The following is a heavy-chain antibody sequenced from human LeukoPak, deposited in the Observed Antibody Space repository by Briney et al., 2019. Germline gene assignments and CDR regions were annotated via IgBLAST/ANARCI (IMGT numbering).Heavy chain of an antibody. CDR1: GFTFSNYT. Sequence: QSGGSLRLSCAASGFTFSNYTMHWVRQAPGKGLVWVSRIKSDGITITYADSVKGRFTISRDNAKNTLYLQMNSLRAEDTAIYYCTRVGYIDEGIDYWGQGTLVTVSS. V-gene: IGHV3-74*01. J-gene: IGHJ4*02. CDR2: IKSDGITI. CDR3: TRVGYIDEGIDY. D-gene: IGHD5-24*01.